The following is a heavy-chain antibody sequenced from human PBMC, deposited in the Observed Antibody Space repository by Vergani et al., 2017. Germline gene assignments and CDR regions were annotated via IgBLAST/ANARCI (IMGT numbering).Heavy chain of an antibody. J-gene: IGHJ6*03. V-gene: IGHV3-30-3*01. CDR3: ARTPAPANDYRDV. D-gene: IGHD2-2*01. Sequence: QVQLVESGGGVVQPGRSLRLSCAASGFTFSSYAMHWVRQAPGKGLEWVAGISYDGSNKYSADSVKGRFTISRDNSKNTLYLQMNSLRAEDTAVYYCARTPAPANDYRDVGAKGPRSPSP. CDR2: ISYDGSNK. CDR1: GFTFSSYA.